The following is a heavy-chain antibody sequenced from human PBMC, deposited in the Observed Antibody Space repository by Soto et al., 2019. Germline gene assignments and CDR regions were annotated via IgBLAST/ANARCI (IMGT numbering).Heavy chain of an antibody. Sequence: SETLSLTCTVSGGSISSYYWSWIRQPPGKGLEWIGYIYYSGSTNYNPSLKSRVTISVDTSKNQFSLKLSSVTAADTAVYYCGRQGLGVSGSYYKFNYYYSSYRAVWGKGTTVTVSS. CDR2: IYYSGST. D-gene: IGHD3-10*01. CDR1: GGSISSYY. V-gene: IGHV4-59*08. J-gene: IGHJ6*03. CDR3: GRQGLGVSGSYYKFNYYYSSYRAV.